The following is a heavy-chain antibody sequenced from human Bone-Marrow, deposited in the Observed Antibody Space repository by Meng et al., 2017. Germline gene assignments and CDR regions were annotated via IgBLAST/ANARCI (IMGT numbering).Heavy chain of an antibody. CDR1: GFTFSSYD. J-gene: IGHJ4*02. Sequence: GGSLRLSCAASGFTFSSYDMHWVRQATGKGLEWVSAIGTAGDTYYPGSVKGRFTISRDNAKNSLYLQMNSLRAEDTAVYYCARERDYDILTGYYNTEFDYWGQGTTVTVSS. V-gene: IGHV3-13*01. D-gene: IGHD3-9*01. CDR3: ARERDYDILTGYYNTEFDY. CDR2: IGTAGDT.